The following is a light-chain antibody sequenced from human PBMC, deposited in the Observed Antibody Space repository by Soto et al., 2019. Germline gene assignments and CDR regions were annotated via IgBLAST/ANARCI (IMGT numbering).Light chain of an antibody. CDR2: GAS. CDR3: QQYNKWPPVT. J-gene: IGKJ4*01. Sequence: EIVMTQSPATLSVSPGGRATLSCRASQSVYSNLAWYQQKPGQAPRLLIYGASTRATGIPARFSGSGAGTDFTLPISSLQSEDSAVYYCQQYNKWPPVTFGGGTGVEIE. CDR1: QSVYSN. V-gene: IGKV3-15*01.